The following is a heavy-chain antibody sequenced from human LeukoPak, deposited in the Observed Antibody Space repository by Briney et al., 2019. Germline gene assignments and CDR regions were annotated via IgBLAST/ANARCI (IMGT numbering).Heavy chain of an antibody. CDR3: ARALDSSGYNPLFY. CDR1: GFTASTNY. D-gene: IGHD3-22*01. Sequence: GGSLRLSCAASGFTASTNYISWVRQAPGKGRGGVSVIYSGGSTYYADSVKGRFTISRDNSKNTLYLQMNSLRAEDTAVYYCARALDSSGYNPLFYWGQGTLVTVSS. J-gene: IGHJ4*02. V-gene: IGHV3-66*01. CDR2: IYSGGST.